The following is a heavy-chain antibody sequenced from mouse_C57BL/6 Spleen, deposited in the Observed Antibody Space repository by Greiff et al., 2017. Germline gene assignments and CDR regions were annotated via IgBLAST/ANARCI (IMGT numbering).Heavy chain of an antibody. J-gene: IGHJ4*01. D-gene: IGHD1-1*01. CDR3: ARHGDYGRPMDD. CDR2: IWSDGST. Sequence: VKLMESGPGLVAPSQSLSITCTVSGFSLTSYGVHWVRQPPGKGLEWLVVIWSDGSTTYNSALKSRLSISKDNSKSQVFLIMNSLQTDDTAMYYCARHGDYGRPMDDWGQGTSVTVSS. CDR1: GFSLTSYG. V-gene: IGHV2-6-1*01.